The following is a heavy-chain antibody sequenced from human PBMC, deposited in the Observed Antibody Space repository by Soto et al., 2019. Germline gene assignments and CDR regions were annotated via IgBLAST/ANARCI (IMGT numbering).Heavy chain of an antibody. CDR3: ARGREYGGNSGVWFDP. CDR1: GGSISSSSYY. J-gene: IGHJ5*02. D-gene: IGHD2-21*02. V-gene: IGHV4-39*01. Sequence: TLSLTCTVSGGSISSSSYYWGWIRQPPGKGLEWIGSIYYSGSTYYNPSLKGRVTISVDTSKNQFSLKLSSVTAADTAVYYCARGREYGGNSGVWFDPWGQGTLVTVSS. CDR2: IYYSGST.